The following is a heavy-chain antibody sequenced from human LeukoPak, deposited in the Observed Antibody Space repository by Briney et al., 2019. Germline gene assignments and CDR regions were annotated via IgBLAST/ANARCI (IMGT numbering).Heavy chain of an antibody. CDR3: AKTRTTYDFWSEYYFDF. CDR2: ITGRGGTT. D-gene: IGHD3-3*01. CDR1: GFTFSNYA. V-gene: IGHV3-23*01. J-gene: IGHJ4*02. Sequence: PGGSLRLSCAASGFTFSNYAMNWVRQAPGKGLEWVSGITGRGGTTYYAVSVKGRFTISRDNSKNTLYLQMNSLRAEDTAVYFCAKTRTTYDFWSEYYFDFWGQGTLVTVSS.